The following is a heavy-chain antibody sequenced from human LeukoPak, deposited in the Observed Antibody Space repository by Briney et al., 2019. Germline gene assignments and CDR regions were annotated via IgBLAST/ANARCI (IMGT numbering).Heavy chain of an antibody. CDR2: ISGSGGST. Sequence: QPGGSLRLSCAASGFTFSSYAMSWVRQAPGKGLEWVSAISGSGGSTYYADSVKGRFTISRDNSKNTLYLQMNSLRAEDTAVYYCARGSYCGGDCYFSGGLDYWGQGTLVTVSS. CDR1: GFTFSSYA. V-gene: IGHV3-23*01. J-gene: IGHJ4*02. CDR3: ARGSYCGGDCYFSGGLDY. D-gene: IGHD2-21*02.